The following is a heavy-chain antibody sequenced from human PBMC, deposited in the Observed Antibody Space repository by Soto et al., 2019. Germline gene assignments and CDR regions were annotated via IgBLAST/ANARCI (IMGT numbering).Heavy chain of an antibody. J-gene: IGHJ4*02. D-gene: IGHD5-12*01. V-gene: IGHV4-59*01. CDR1: GGSISSYY. Sequence: SETLSLTCTVSGGSISSYYWSWIRQPPGKGLEWIGYIYYSGSTNYNPSLKSRVTISVDTSKNQFSLKLSSVTAADTAVYYCARGYSGYDFYYWGQGTLVTVSS. CDR3: ARGYSGYDFYY. CDR2: IYYSGST.